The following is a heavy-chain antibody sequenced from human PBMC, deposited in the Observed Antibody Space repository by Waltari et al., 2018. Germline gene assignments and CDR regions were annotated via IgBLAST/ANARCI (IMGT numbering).Heavy chain of an antibody. CDR3: ARGLRELLDY. CDR1: GGSFSGYY. CDR2: INHSGST. D-gene: IGHD1-26*01. Sequence: QVQLQQWGAGLLKPSETLSLTCAVYGGSFSGYYWSWIRQPPGKGLEWMGEINHSGSTNYNPSLKSRVTISVDTSKNQFSLKLSSVTAADTAVYYCARGLRELLDYWGQGTLVTVSS. V-gene: IGHV4-34*01. J-gene: IGHJ4*02.